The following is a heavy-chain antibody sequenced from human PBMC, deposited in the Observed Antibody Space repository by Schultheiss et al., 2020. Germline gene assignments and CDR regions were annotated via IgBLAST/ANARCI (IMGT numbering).Heavy chain of an antibody. V-gene: IGHV4-59*01. Sequence: SETLSLTCTVSGGSISSYYWSWIRQPPGKGLEWIGYIYYSGSTNYNPSLKSRVTISVDTSKNQFSLKLSSVTAADTAVYYCARGGGIVGATFDNWGQGTLVTVSS. CDR3: ARGGGIVGATFDN. CDR2: IYYSGST. D-gene: IGHD1-26*01. CDR1: GGSISSYY. J-gene: IGHJ4*02.